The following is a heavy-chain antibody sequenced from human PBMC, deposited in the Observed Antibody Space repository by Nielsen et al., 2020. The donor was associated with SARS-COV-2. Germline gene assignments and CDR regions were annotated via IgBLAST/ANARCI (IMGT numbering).Heavy chain of an antibody. CDR3: AREGDSRVPGNWFDT. D-gene: IGHD2-2*01. CDR2: IYYDGRTT. Sequence: SDTLSLTFTVSGCSFSNSAYYWDWIRLAPGKGLEWIGKIYYDGRTTYYNPSLKSRVSISADTTKNQFSLRLRSVTAADTAFYYCAREGDSRVPGNWFDTWGRGALVTVSS. CDR1: GCSFSNSAYY. J-gene: IGHJ5*02. V-gene: IGHV4-39*07.